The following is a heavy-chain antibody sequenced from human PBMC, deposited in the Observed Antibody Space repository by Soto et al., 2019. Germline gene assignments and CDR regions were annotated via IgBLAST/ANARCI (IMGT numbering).Heavy chain of an antibody. J-gene: IGHJ6*03. V-gene: IGHV4-31*11. CDR1: GGSITSGGSY. CDR3: AKSLPGGTIYDMDV. CDR2: VYYSWSA. D-gene: IGHD1-26*01. Sequence: QVQPRESGPGLVKPSATLSLTCAVSGGSITSGGSYWRWVRQHPGKGLEWIVHVYYSWSAYYNPSLKSRVALSVDTSKNHFSLRVNYVTAADTAVYYCAKSLPGGTIYDMDVWGEGTTITVSS.